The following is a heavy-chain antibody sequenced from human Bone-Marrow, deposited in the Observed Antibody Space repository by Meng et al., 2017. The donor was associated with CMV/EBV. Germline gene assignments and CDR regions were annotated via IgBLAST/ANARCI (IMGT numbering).Heavy chain of an antibody. D-gene: IGHD3-10*01. J-gene: IGHJ3*02. CDR1: GYMITGYY. Sequence: ASVKVSCKASGYMITGYYMHWVRQAPGQGLEWMGWINPNSGGTNYAQKFQGRVTMTRDTSISTAYMELSRLRSDDTAVYYCARIMIRGVINDAFDIWGQGTMVTVSS. CDR2: INPNSGGT. CDR3: ARIMIRGVINDAFDI. V-gene: IGHV1-2*02.